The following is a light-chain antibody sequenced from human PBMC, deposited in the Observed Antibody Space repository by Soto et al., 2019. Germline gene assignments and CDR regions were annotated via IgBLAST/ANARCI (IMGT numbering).Light chain of an antibody. CDR3: RSYTTSSTRV. Sequence: QSALTQPASVSGSPGQSIAISCTGSSSDVGIYNYVSWYQQHPGKVPKLIIYEVSNRPSGVSNRFSGSKSGNTASLTISGLQAEDEDDYYCRSYTTSSTRVFGTGTRSPS. CDR2: EVS. CDR1: SSDVGIYNY. V-gene: IGLV2-14*01. J-gene: IGLJ1*01.